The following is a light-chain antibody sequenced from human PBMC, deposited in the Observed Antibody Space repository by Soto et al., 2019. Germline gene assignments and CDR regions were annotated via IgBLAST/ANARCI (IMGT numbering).Light chain of an antibody. Sequence: QSVLTQPPSASGTRGQRVTISCSGSSSNIGSNTVNWYQQLPGTAPKLLIYSNNQRPSGVPARFSGSKSGTSASLAISGLQSEDEADYYCAAWDDSLNGYVFGTGTKVTVL. J-gene: IGLJ1*01. CDR1: SSNIGSNT. CDR2: SNN. V-gene: IGLV1-44*01. CDR3: AAWDDSLNGYV.